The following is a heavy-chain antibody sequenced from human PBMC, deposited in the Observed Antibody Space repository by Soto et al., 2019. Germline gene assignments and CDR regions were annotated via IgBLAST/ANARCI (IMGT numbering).Heavy chain of an antibody. Sequence: EVQLVESGGGLVQRGGSLGISCAASGFTVRSNYMSWVRQAPGKGLEWVSIIYSGDNTYHTDSGKGRFTISRDNSKNPLYLQMNSLRVEDTAVYFWAREGVGGCANCYGLDVWGQGTTVTVSS. V-gene: IGHV3-66*01. J-gene: IGHJ6*02. CDR3: AREGVGGCANCYGLDV. CDR2: IYSGDNT. D-gene: IGHD1-26*01. CDR1: GFTVRSNY.